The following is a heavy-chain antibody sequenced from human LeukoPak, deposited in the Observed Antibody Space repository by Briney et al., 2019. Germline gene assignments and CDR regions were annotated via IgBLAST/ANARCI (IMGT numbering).Heavy chain of an antibody. CDR1: GGSISSQY. CDR3: ARSNTLNWGFDY. D-gene: IGHD7-27*01. Sequence: SETLSLTCTVSGGSISSQYWSWLRQPPGKGLEWIGYIYYSASTNYTPSLNSRVTISVDTSKNQFSLKLSSVTAADTAVYYCARSNTLNWGFDYWGQGTLVTVSS. CDR2: IYYSAST. V-gene: IGHV4-59*11. J-gene: IGHJ4*02.